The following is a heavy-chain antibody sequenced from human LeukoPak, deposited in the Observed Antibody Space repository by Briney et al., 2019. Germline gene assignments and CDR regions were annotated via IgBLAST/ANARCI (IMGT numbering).Heavy chain of an antibody. D-gene: IGHD5-12*01. V-gene: IGHV1-69*13. J-gene: IGHJ4*02. Sequence: SVKVSCKASGGTFSSYAISWVRQAPGQGLEWMGGIIPIFGTANYAQKFQGRVTITADESTSTAYMELSSLRSEDTAVYYCAREIGGYDPRPDGWGQGTLVTVSS. CDR3: AREIGGYDPRPDG. CDR2: IIPIFGTA. CDR1: GGTFSSYA.